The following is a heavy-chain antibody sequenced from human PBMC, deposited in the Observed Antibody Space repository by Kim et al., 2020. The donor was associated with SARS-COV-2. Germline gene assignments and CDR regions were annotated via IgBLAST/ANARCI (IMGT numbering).Heavy chain of an antibody. Sequence: GGSLRLSCAASGFTFSTYSMNWVRKAPGKGLEWVSSISSSSSYIYYADSVKVRLTISRANAKNSLYLQMDSLRAEDTAVYYCARDGLVTTVRTVDYLGPGTLVPVSS. CDR2: ISSSSSYI. V-gene: IGHV3-21*01. D-gene: IGHD4-17*01. CDR3: ARDGLVTTVRTVDY. J-gene: IGHJ4*02. CDR1: GFTFSTYS.